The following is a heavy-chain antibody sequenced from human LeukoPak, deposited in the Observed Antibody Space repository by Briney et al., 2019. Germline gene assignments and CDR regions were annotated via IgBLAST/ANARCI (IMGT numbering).Heavy chain of an antibody. CDR2: ISSSSSYI. CDR3: SRDLGMGVPFDY. Sequence: PGGSLRLSCAASGFTFSSYSMNWVRQAPGKGLGWVSSISSSSSYIYYADSVKCRFTISRDNAKNSLYLQMNSLRAADTAVYCCSRDLGMGVPFDYWGQGTLVTVSS. J-gene: IGHJ4*02. V-gene: IGHV3-21*01. D-gene: IGHD3-3*01. CDR1: GFTFSSYS.